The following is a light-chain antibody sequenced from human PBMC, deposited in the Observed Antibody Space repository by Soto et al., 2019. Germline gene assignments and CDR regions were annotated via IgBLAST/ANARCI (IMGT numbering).Light chain of an antibody. V-gene: IGKV3-11*01. CDR2: DAS. CDR3: QQRSKMPLT. CDR1: QSVRNY. J-gene: IGKJ1*01. Sequence: EIVLTQSPATLSLSPGETATLSCRASQSVRNYLAWYQQKPGQAPRLLIYDASNRATGIPARFSGTGSETDFTLTIRSLEPEDFAIYYCQQRSKMPLTFGHGTKVDIK.